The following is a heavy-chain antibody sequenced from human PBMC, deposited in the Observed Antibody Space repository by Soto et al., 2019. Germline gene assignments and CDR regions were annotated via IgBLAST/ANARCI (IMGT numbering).Heavy chain of an antibody. D-gene: IGHD2-21*02. CDR3: ARLIVVVTAITYYYYGMDV. V-gene: IGHV4-4*02. CDR1: GGSISSSNW. CDR2: IYHSGST. J-gene: IGHJ6*02. Sequence: SETLSLTCAVSGGSISSSNWWSWVRQPPGKGLEWIGEIYHSGSTNYNPSLKSRVTISVDKSKNQFSLKLSSVTAADTAVYYCARLIVVVTAITYYYYGMDVWGQGTTVTVSS.